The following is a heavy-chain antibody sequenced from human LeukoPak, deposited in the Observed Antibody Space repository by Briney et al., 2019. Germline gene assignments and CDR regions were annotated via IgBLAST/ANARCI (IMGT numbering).Heavy chain of an antibody. CDR1: GFTFSSYA. J-gene: IGHJ4*02. V-gene: IGHV3-23*01. CDR3: AKMDDCYGSGNFDY. CDR2: ISGSGGST. D-gene: IGHD3-10*01. Sequence: GGSLRLPCAASGFTFSSYAMSWVRQAPGKGLEWVSAISGSGGSTYYADSVKGRFTISRDNSKNTLYLQMNSLRAEDTAVYYCAKMDDCYGSGNFDYWGQGTLVTVSS.